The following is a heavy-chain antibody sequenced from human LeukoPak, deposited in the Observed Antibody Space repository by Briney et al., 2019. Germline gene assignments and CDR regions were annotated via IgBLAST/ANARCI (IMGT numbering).Heavy chain of an antibody. Sequence: GGSLRLSCAASGFTFSSYWMSWVRQAPGKGLEWVANIKQDGHEEYYVDSVKGRFTISRDNAKNSLYLQMNSLRVEDTAVYYRARDPPTKSYGSGTYDYWGQGTLVTVSS. J-gene: IGHJ4*02. D-gene: IGHD3-10*01. CDR3: ARDPPTKSYGSGTYDY. CDR1: GFTFSSYW. CDR2: IKQDGHEE. V-gene: IGHV3-7*01.